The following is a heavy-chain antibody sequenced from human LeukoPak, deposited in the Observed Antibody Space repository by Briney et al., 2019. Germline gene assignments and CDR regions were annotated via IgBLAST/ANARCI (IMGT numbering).Heavy chain of an antibody. CDR3: ASATVPYYFDY. CDR2: IYYSGST. CDR1: GGSISSYY. Sequence: SETLSLTCTVSGGSISSYYWSWIRQPPGKGLEWIGYIYYSGSTNYNPSLTSRVTISVDTSKNQSSLKLSSVTAADTAVYYCASATVPYYFDYWGQGTLVTASS. D-gene: IGHD4-11*01. J-gene: IGHJ4*02. V-gene: IGHV4-59*01.